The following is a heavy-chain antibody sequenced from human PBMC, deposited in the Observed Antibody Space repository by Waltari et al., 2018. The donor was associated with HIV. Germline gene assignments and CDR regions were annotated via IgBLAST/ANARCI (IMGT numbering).Heavy chain of an antibody. V-gene: IGHV4-4*02. CDR2: IYHSGST. CDR1: GGSISSSNW. J-gene: IGHJ6*02. D-gene: IGHD3-3*01. CDR3: ARVFPLAYYDFWSGYSTPYYYYYGMDV. Sequence: QVQLQESGPGLVKPSGTLSLTCAVSGGSISSSNWWSWVRQPPGKGLEWIGEIYHSGSTNYNPSLKSRVTISVDKSKNQFSLKLSSVTAADTAVYYCARVFPLAYYDFWSGYSTPYYYYYGMDVWGQGTTVTVSS.